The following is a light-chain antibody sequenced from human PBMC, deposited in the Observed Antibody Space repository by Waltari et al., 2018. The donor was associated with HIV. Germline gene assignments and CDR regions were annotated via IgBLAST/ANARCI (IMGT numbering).Light chain of an antibody. J-gene: IGLJ3*02. V-gene: IGLV3-25*03. CDR1: ALPKQY. Sequence: SYELTQPPSVSVSPGQTARITCSGDALPKQYTFWYQQKPGQAPLLVIYKDSERPSGIPERFSASTSGTTVTLTIIGVQAEDEADYYCQSADNSGCWVFGGGTKLTVL. CDR3: QSADNSGCWV. CDR2: KDS.